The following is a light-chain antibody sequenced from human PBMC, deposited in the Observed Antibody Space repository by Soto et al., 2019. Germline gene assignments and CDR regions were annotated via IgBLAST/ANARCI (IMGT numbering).Light chain of an antibody. V-gene: IGKV1-12*01. CDR2: AAS. CDR1: QGISSW. CDR3: QQRYSTPPWT. J-gene: IGKJ1*01. Sequence: DIQMPQSPSSLSASVGDRVTITCRASQGISSWLAWYQQKPAKAPKLLIYAASSLQSGVPSRFSSSGSGTDFTLTISSLQPADFATYFCQQRYSTPPWTFGQGTKVDIK.